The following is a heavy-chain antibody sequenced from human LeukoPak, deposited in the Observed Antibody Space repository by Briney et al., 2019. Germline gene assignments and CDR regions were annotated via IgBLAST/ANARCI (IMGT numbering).Heavy chain of an antibody. J-gene: IGHJ4*02. CDR1: GFTFSSYW. D-gene: IGHD6-19*01. Sequence: GSLRLSCAASGFTFSSYWMSWIRQPPGKGLEWIGYIYYSGSTNYNPSLKSRVTISVDTSKNQFSLKLNSATAADTAVYYCARGQWLAPGYWGQGTLVTVSS. V-gene: IGHV4-59*01. CDR3: ARGQWLAPGY. CDR2: IYYSGST.